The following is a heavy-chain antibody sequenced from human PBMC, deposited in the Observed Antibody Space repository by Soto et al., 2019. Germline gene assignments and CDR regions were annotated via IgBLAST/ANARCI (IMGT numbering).Heavy chain of an antibody. CDR3: ASDIAVAGTSSFDP. CDR1: GFTFSSYE. J-gene: IGHJ5*02. Sequence: LRLSCAASGFTFSSYEMNWVRQAPGKGLEWVSYISSSGSTIYYADSVKGRFTISRDNAKNSLFLQMNSLRAEDTAVYYCASDIAVAGTSSFDPWGQGTLVTVSS. V-gene: IGHV3-48*03. D-gene: IGHD6-19*01. CDR2: ISSSGSTI.